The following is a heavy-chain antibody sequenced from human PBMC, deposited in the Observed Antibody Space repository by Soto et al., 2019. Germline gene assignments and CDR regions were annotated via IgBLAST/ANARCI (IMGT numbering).Heavy chain of an antibody. D-gene: IGHD5-18*01. Sequence: GGSLRLSCAASGFTFDDYAMHWVRQAPGKGLEWVSGISWNSGSIGYADSVKGRFTISRDNAKNSLYLQMNSLRAEDTALYYCAKDVRGTAMVIKDYYYGMDVWGQGTTVTVSS. CDR1: GFTFDDYA. CDR3: AKDVRGTAMVIKDYYYGMDV. J-gene: IGHJ6*02. CDR2: ISWNSGSI. V-gene: IGHV3-9*01.